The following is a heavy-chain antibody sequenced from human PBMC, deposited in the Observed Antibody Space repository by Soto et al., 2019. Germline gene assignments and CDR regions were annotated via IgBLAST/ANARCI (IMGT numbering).Heavy chain of an antibody. CDR3: VRDRYSSSGWFDP. CDR2: TYYRSRFFS. Sequence: SQTLSLTCAISGDSVSSYSAAWNWIRQPPSGGLEWLGMTYYRSRFFSDYAESVKSRIIINPDTSKNQFSLQLKSVTPEDTAVYYCVRDRYSSSGWFDPWGQGTPVTVSS. V-gene: IGHV6-1*01. CDR1: GDSVSSYSAA. J-gene: IGHJ5*02. D-gene: IGHD3-10*01.